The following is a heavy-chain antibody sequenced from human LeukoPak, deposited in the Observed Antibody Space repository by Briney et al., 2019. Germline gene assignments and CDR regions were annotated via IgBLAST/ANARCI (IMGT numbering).Heavy chain of an antibody. CDR2: IRYDGSNK. CDR3: AKEPNGYSYGYILDRGNAFDI. D-gene: IGHD5-18*01. CDR1: GFSFSTSG. Sequence: PGGSLRLSCAASGFSFSTSGMHWVRQAPGQGLEWVAFIRYDGSNKYYADSVKGRFTISRDNSKNTLYLQMNSLRAEDTAVYYCAKEPNGYSYGYILDRGNAFDIWGQGTMVTVSS. J-gene: IGHJ3*02. V-gene: IGHV3-30*02.